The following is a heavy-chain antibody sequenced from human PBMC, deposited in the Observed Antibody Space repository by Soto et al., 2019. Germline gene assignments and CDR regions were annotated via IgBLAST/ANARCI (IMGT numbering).Heavy chain of an antibody. V-gene: IGHV1-3*01. CDR3: AREAGALLWFGELSYFDF. CDR1: GYTFTSYA. J-gene: IGHJ4*02. D-gene: IGHD3-10*01. CDR2: INANNGNT. Sequence: GASVKVSCKASGYTFTSYAMHWVRQAPGQRLEWMGWINANNGNTKYSQKFQGRVTMTRDTSTSTAYMELRRLRSDDTAIYYFAREAGALLWFGELSYFDFWGQGTLVTVSS.